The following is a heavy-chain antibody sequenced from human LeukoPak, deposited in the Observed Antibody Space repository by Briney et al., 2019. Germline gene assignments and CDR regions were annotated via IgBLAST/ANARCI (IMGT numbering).Heavy chain of an antibody. J-gene: IGHJ4*02. V-gene: IGHV1-18*01. CDR1: GYTFTSYG. Sequence: ASVKVSCKASGYTFTSYGISWVRQAPGQGLEWMGWISAYNGNTNYAQKLQGRVTMTTDTSTSTAYMELRSLRSDDTAVYYCARESRYSSSWYFVYWGQGTLVTVSS. D-gene: IGHD6-13*01. CDR2: ISAYNGNT. CDR3: ARESRYSSSWYFVY.